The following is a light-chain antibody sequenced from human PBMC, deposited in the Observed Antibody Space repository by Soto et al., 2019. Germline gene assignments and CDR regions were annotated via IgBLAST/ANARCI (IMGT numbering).Light chain of an antibody. Sequence: QSVLTQPPSVSGAPGQRVTISCTGSTTNIGAGYEVHWYQQRPGTAPKLLVSGHNIRPSGVPDRFYGSKSGTSASLAITGLQAEDEADYYCSSYTNISTVVFGGGTKLTVL. CDR3: SSYTNISTVV. V-gene: IGLV1-40*01. CDR2: GHN. CDR1: TTNIGAGYE. J-gene: IGLJ2*01.